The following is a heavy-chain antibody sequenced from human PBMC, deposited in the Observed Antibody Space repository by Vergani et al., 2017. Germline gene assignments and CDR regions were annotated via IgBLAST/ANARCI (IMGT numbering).Heavy chain of an antibody. V-gene: IGHV3-15*01. D-gene: IGHD2-15*01. CDR3: GTDPGVSVYCIGGSCPAFVDS. CDR2: IKRKTDGGTT. Sequence: EVQVVESGGGLIKPGGSLRLSCVVSGITFKNAWMTWVRQTPGKGLEWVGRIKRKTDGGTTDYAAAVKGRFTISRDDSKNTVYLQMNSLKSEDTAVYRCGTDPGVSVYCIGGSCPAFVDSWGQGTRVTVSS. J-gene: IGHJ4*02. CDR1: GITFKNAW.